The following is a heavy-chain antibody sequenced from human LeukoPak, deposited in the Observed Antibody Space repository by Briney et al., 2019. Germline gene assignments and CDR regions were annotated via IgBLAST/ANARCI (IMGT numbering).Heavy chain of an antibody. V-gene: IGHV4-59*01. J-gene: IGHJ6*03. CDR2: IYYSGST. CDR1: GGSISSYY. Sequence: SETLSLTCTVSGGSISSYYWSWIRQPPGKGLEWIGYIYYSGSTNYNPSLKSRVTISVDTSKNQFFLKLSSVTAADTAVYYCARVRRLIGYCSSTSCYAPYYYYYMDVWGKGTTVTVSS. CDR3: ARVRRLIGYCSSTSCYAPYYYYYMDV. D-gene: IGHD2-2*01.